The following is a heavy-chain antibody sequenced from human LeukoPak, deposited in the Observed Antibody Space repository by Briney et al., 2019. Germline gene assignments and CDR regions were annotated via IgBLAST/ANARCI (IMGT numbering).Heavy chain of an antibody. CDR1: GFTFSSYE. D-gene: IGHD6-19*01. CDR2: ISSSGSTI. CDR3: ARDRRSSGWYPKLDY. J-gene: IGHJ4*02. V-gene: IGHV3-48*03. Sequence: GGSLRLSCAASGFTFSSYEVNWVRQAPGKGLEWVSYISSSGSTIYYADSVKGRFTISRDNAKNSLYLQMNSLRAEDTAVYYCARDRRSSGWYPKLDYWGQGTLVTVSS.